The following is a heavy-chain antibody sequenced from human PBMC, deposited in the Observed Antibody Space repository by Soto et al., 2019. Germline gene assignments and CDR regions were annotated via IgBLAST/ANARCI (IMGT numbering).Heavy chain of an antibody. CDR1: GFTFSSYG. CDR3: AKDHLQLERLTYYYGMDV. CDR2: ISYDGSNK. Sequence: QVQLVESGGGVVQPGRSLRLSCAASGFTFSSYGMHWVRQAPGKGLEWVAVISYDGSNKYYADSVKGRFTNSRDNSKNTLYLQMNSLRAEDTAVYYCAKDHLQLERLTYYYGMDVWGQGTTVTVSS. V-gene: IGHV3-30*18. J-gene: IGHJ6*02. D-gene: IGHD1-1*01.